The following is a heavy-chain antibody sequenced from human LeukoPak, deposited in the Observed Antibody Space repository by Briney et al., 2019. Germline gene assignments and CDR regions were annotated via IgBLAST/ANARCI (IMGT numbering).Heavy chain of an antibody. D-gene: IGHD3-22*01. CDR3: AREEIGYDSTKGHYYYYMDV. CDR1: GYTFTSYA. V-gene: IGHV7-4-1*02. Sequence: EASVKVSCKASGYTFTSYAMNWVRQAPGQGLEWMGWINTNTGNPTYAQGFTGRFVFSLDTSVSTAYLQISSLKAEDTAVYYCAREEIGYDSTKGHYYYYMDVWGKGTTVTVSS. CDR2: INTNTGNP. J-gene: IGHJ6*03.